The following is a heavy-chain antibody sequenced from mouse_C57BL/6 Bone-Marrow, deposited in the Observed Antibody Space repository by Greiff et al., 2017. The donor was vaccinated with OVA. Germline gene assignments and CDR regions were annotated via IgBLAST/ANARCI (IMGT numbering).Heavy chain of an antibody. J-gene: IGHJ3*01. CDR3: ARHDYDEDWFAY. D-gene: IGHD2-4*01. CDR1: GYTFTSYW. V-gene: IGHV1-52*01. Sequence: QVQLQQPGAELVRPGSSVKLSCKASGYTFTSYWMHWVKQRPIQGLEWIGNIDPSDSETHYNQKFKDKATLTVDKSSSTAYMQLSSLTSEDSAVYYCARHDYDEDWFAYWGQGTLVTVSA. CDR2: IDPSDSET.